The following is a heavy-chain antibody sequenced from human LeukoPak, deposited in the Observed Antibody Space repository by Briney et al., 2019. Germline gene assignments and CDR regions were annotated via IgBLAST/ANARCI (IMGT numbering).Heavy chain of an antibody. CDR1: GFTFNTYA. CDR3: AKTTVGYSSGRYPGWPADC. CDR2: ICGSGGCT. D-gene: IGHD6-19*01. Sequence: GGSLKLSCEASGFTFNTYAIYWVRQAPGKGLEWVSGICGSGGCTYYADSVKGRFTISRHNSKNTGYLQMNSLPADDTAVYYCAKTTVGYSSGRYPGWPADCWGQGALVTVSS. J-gene: IGHJ4*02. V-gene: IGHV3-23*01.